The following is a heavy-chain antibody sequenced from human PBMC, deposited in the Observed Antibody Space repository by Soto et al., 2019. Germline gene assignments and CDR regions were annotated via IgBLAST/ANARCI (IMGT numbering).Heavy chain of an antibody. V-gene: IGHV1-18*04. D-gene: IGHD6-13*01. CDR2: ISAYNGNT. CDR3: AGSIAAAGTYYCGMDV. Sequence: ASVKVSCKASGYTFTSYGISWVRQAPGQGLEWMGWISAYNGNTNYAQKLQGRVTMTTDTSTSTAYMELRSLRSDDTAVYYCAGSIAAAGTYYCGMDVWGQGTTVTVSS. CDR1: GYTFTSYG. J-gene: IGHJ6*02.